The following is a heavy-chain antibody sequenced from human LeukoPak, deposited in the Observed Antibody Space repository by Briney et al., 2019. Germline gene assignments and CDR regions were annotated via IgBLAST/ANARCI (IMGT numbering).Heavy chain of an antibody. V-gene: IGHV3-23*01. J-gene: IGHJ3*02. CDR1: GFTFSSYA. CDR2: ISGSGGNT. CDR3: ARANLYGDDAFDI. Sequence: GGSLRLSCAASGFTFSSYAMSWVRQAPGKGLDWVSAISGSGGNTYYADSVKGRFTISRDNSKNTLYLQMNSLRADDTAVYYCARANLYGDDAFDIWGQGTMVTVSS. D-gene: IGHD4-17*01.